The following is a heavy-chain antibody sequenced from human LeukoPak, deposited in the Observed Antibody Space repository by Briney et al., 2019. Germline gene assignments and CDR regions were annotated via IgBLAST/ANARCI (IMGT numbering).Heavy chain of an antibody. J-gene: IGHJ4*02. D-gene: IGHD5-18*01. V-gene: IGHV3-9*01. CDR3: AKDQGYSYTSIDY. CDR1: GFTFDDYA. CDR2: ISWNSVSI. Sequence: GRSLRLSCAASGFTFDDYAMHWVRQAPGKGLEWVSGISWNSVSIGYADSVKGRFTISRDNSKNTLYLQMNSLRAEDTAVYYCAKDQGYSYTSIDYWGQGTLVTVSS.